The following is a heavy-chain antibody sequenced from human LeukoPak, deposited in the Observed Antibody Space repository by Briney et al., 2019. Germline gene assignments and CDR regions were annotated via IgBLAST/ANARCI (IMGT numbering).Heavy chain of an antibody. V-gene: IGHV3-21*01. CDR1: GFTFSSYS. CDR2: ISSSSSYI. CDR3: QRDREGSVATITSRHYYYYMDV. J-gene: IGHJ6*03. D-gene: IGHD5-12*01. Sequence: GGSLRLSCAASGFTFSSYSMNWVRQAPGKGLEWVSSISSSSSYIYYADSVKGRFTISRDNAKNSLYLQMNSLRAEDTAVYYCQRDREGSVATITSRHYYYYMDVWGKGTTVSVSS.